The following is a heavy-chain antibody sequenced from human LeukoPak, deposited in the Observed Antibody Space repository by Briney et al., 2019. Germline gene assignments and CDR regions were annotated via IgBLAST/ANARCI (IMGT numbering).Heavy chain of an antibody. CDR2: IEASGNT. CDR3: ARDQEQLLWFGARRNDAFDI. V-gene: IGHV4-61*02. Sequence: SETLSLTCTVSGGSISSGSYYWSWIRQPAGKGLEWIGRIEASGNTNYNPSLNSRVTISVDTSKNQFSLKLSSVTAADTAVYYCARDQEQLLWFGARRNDAFDIWGQGTMVTVSS. D-gene: IGHD3-10*01. J-gene: IGHJ3*02. CDR1: GGSISSGSYY.